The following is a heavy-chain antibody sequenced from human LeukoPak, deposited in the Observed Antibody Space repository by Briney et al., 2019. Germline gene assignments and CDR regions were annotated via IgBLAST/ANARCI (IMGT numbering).Heavy chain of an antibody. J-gene: IGHJ4*02. CDR3: ATGGGWYFDV. D-gene: IGHD6-19*01. Sequence: GGSLRLSCAASGFTFSNYWMNWVRQAPGKGLEWVASIKQDGSENYYVDSVKGRFTISRDNAKNSLYLQMNSLRVEDTAVYYCATGGGWYFDVWGQGALITASS. CDR1: GFTFSNYW. CDR2: IKQDGSEN. V-gene: IGHV3-7*01.